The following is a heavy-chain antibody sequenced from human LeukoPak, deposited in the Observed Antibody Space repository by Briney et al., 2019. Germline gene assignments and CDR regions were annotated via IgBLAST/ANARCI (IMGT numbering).Heavy chain of an antibody. J-gene: IGHJ4*02. CDR2: ISVYNGNT. D-gene: IGHD4-17*01. Sequence: ASVKVSCKASGYTLISYGISWVRQAPGQGLEWMGWISVYNGNTKYAQKLQGRVTVTTDTSTSTAYMELRSLRSDDTAVYYCARVPKMTTVSPTVDYWGQGTLVTVSS. CDR1: GYTLISYG. CDR3: ARVPKMTTVSPTVDY. V-gene: IGHV1-18*01.